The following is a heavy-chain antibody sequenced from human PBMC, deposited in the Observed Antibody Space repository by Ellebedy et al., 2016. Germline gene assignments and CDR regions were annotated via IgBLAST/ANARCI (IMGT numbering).Heavy chain of an antibody. D-gene: IGHD3-10*01. V-gene: IGHV3-15*07. CDR1: GFTFSNAW. Sequence: GESLKISCAASGFTFSNAWMNWVRQAPGKGLEWVGRIKSKTDGGTTDYAAPVKGRFTISRDDSKNTLYLQMNSLKTEDTAVYYCTTDLSWLWFGELGYYYYYYGMDVWGQGTTVTVSS. CDR2: IKSKTDGGTT. CDR3: TTDLSWLWFGELGYYYYYYGMDV. J-gene: IGHJ6*02.